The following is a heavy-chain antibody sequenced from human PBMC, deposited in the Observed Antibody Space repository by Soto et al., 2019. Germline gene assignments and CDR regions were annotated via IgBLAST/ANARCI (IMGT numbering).Heavy chain of an antibody. D-gene: IGHD6-19*01. CDR3: AREYSSGWYVAFDI. CDR1: GGSISSGGYY. V-gene: IGHV4-31*03. Sequence: SETLSLTCTVSGGSISSGGYYWSWIRQHPGKGLEWIGYIYYSGSTYYSPSLKSRVTISVDTSKNQFSLKLSSVTAADTAVYYCAREYSSGWYVAFDIWGQGTMVTVSS. J-gene: IGHJ3*02. CDR2: IYYSGST.